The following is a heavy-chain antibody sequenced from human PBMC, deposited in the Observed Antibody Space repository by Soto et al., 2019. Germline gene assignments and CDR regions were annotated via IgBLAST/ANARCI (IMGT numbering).Heavy chain of an antibody. CDR3: AHIPNYYQYDWFDP. V-gene: IGHV2-5*02. D-gene: IGHD3-16*01. CDR1: GFSLTTRGVG. J-gene: IGHJ5*02. CDR2: IYWDDDK. Sequence: QITLKESGPTLVKPTQTLTLTCTFSGFSLTTRGVGVGRIRQPPGKALECLALIYWDDDKRYSPSLQSRLSITKDTSKNQVVLTMTNVDPVDTATYYCAHIPNYYQYDWFDPLGQGTLVSVSS.